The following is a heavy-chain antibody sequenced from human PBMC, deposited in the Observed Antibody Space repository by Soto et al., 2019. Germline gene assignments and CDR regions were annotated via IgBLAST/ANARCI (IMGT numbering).Heavy chain of an antibody. D-gene: IGHD6-13*01. CDR1: GGSISSGGYY. CDR2: IYYSGST. V-gene: IGHV4-31*03. CDR3: ARVFSDSSSFFDP. J-gene: IGHJ5*02. Sequence: QVQLQESGPGLVKPSQTLSLTCTVSGGSISSGGYYWSWIRQHPGKGLAWIGYIYYSGSTYYNPSLKSRVTMSVDTSKNQFSLKLSSVTAADTAVYYCARVFSDSSSFFDPWGQGTLVTVSS.